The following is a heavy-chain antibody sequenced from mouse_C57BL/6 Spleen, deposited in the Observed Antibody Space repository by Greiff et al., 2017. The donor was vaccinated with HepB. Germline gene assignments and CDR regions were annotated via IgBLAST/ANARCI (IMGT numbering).Heavy chain of an antibody. CDR2: IWSGGST. D-gene: IGHD2-5*01. J-gene: IGHJ4*01. CDR1: GFSLTSYG. Sequence: VQLQQSGPGLVQPSQRLSITCTVSGFSLTSYGVHWVRQPPGKGLEWLGVIWSGGSTDYNAAFISRLSISKDNSKSQVFFKMNSLQADDTAIYYCAASYYSNYEAMDYWGQGTSVTVSS. V-gene: IGHV2-4*01. CDR3: AASYYSNYEAMDY.